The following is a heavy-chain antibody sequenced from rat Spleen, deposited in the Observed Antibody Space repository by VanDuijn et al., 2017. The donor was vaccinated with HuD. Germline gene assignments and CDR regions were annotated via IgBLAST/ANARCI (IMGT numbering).Heavy chain of an antibody. CDR2: ITNAAGKV. J-gene: IGHJ2*01. V-gene: IGHV5-31*01. D-gene: IGHD5-1*01. CDR1: GFTFNNYW. Sequence: EVHLVESGGGLVQPGRSLKLSCAASGFTFNNYWMTWIRQAPGKGLEWVASITNAAGKVHYPDSVKGRFTISRDTAQNTLYLQMDSLRSEDTATYYCARLGNNYFDYWGQGVMVTVSS. CDR3: ARLGNNYFDY.